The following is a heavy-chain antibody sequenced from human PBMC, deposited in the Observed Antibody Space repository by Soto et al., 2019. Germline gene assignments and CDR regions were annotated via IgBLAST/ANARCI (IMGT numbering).Heavy chain of an antibody. CDR3: ARGYCSGGSCLGRRYYFDY. J-gene: IGHJ4*02. Sequence: QVQLQESGPGLVKPSQTLSLTCTVSGGSISSGGYYWSWIRQHPGKGPEWIGYIYYSGSTYYNPSLKSRVTISVDTSKNQFSLKLSSVTAADTAVYYCARGYCSGGSCLGRRYYFDYWGQGTLVTVSS. D-gene: IGHD2-15*01. V-gene: IGHV4-31*03. CDR2: IYYSGST. CDR1: GGSISSGGYY.